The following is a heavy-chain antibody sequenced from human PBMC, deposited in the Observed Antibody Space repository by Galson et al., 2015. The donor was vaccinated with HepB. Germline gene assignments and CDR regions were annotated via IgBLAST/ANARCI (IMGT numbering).Heavy chain of an antibody. D-gene: IGHD3-10*01. CDR3: ARIRERGKGTFDY. CDR1: GFSLSTSGMC. J-gene: IGHJ4*02. V-gene: IGHV2-70*01. CDR2: IDWDDDT. Sequence: PALVKPTQTLTLTCAFSGFSLSTSGMCVNWIRQPPGKALEWLALIDWDDDTYYSTSLKTRLTISKDTSKNQVVLTMTNMDPVDTATYYCARIRERGKGTFDYWGQGTLVTVSS.